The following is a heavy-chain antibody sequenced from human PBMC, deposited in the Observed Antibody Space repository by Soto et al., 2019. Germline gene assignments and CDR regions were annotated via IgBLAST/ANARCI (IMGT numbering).Heavy chain of an antibody. Sequence: GSLKISCKASGYSFTSYSIGWVRQMPGKGLEWMGIIYPGDSDTRYSPSFQGQVTISADKSISTAYLQWSSLKASDTAMYYCASSTTSGYELYYYYGMDVRGQRTTVTVSS. D-gene: IGHD5-12*01. CDR3: ASSTTSGYELYYYYGMDV. CDR1: GYSFTSYS. J-gene: IGHJ6*02. V-gene: IGHV5-51*01. CDR2: IYPGDSDT.